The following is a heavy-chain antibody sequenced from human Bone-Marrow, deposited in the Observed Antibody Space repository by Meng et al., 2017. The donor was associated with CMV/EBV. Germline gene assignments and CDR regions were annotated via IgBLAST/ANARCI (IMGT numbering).Heavy chain of an antibody. CDR3: ARDLVPEWELLGGGAFDI. CDR2: IIPIFGTA. Sequence: SVKVSCKASGGTFSSYAISWVRQAPGQGLEWMGGIIPIFGTANYVQKFQGRVTITTDESTSTAYMELSSLRSEDTAVYYCARDLVPEWELLGGGAFDIWGQGTMVTVSS. CDR1: GGTFSSYA. V-gene: IGHV1-69*05. D-gene: IGHD1-26*01. J-gene: IGHJ3*02.